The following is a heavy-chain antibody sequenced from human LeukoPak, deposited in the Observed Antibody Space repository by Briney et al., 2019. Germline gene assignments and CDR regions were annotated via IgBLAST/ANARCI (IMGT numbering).Heavy chain of an antibody. D-gene: IGHD2-2*01. CDR1: GGTFSSYA. V-gene: IGHV1-69*13. CDR3: ARDIVVVPAAPLDYNYYYMDV. CDR2: IIPIFGTA. Sequence: SVKVSCKASGGTFSSYAISWVRQAPGQGLEWMGGIIPIFGTANYAQKFQGRVTITADESTSTAYMELSSLRSEDTAVYYCARDIVVVPAAPLDYNYYYMDVWGKGTTVTVSS. J-gene: IGHJ6*03.